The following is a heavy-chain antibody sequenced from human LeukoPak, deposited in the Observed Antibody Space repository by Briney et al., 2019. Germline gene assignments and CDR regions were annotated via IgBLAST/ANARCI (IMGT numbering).Heavy chain of an antibody. D-gene: IGHD3-10*01. V-gene: IGHV4-30-4*08. CDR3: ARALTLGDDAFDI. CDR2: IYYGGST. CDR1: GGSISSGDYY. J-gene: IGHJ3*02. Sequence: SETLSLTCTVSGGSISSGDYYWSWIRQPPGKGLEWVGYIYYGGSTYYNPSLKSRVTISVDTSKNQFSLKLSSVTAADTAVYYCARALTLGDDAFDIWGQGTMVTVSS.